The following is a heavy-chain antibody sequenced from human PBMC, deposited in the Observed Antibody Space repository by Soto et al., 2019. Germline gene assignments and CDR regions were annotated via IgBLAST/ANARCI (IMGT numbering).Heavy chain of an antibody. D-gene: IGHD1-26*01. J-gene: IGHJ4*02. CDR3: ARCGGVGATAYDS. CDR1: GGSISSSSYY. CDR2: IYYSGST. V-gene: IGHV4-39*01. Sequence: PSETLSLTCTVSGGSISSSSYYWGWIRQPPGKGLEWIGSIYYSGSTYYNPSLKSRVTISVDTSKNQFSLKLSSVTAADTAVYYCARCGGVGATAYDSWGQETLVTVSS.